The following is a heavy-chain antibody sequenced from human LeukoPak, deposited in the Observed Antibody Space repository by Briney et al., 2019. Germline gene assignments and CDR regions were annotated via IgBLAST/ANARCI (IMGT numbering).Heavy chain of an antibody. Sequence: GGSLRLSCAASGFTFSSYEMNWVRQAPGKGLEWVSYISTSGSPIDYGNSGKGRFTISRDNAKNSLYLQMNSLRAEDTALYYCARRGFYDTSGYLFDYWGQGTLVTVSS. V-gene: IGHV3-48*03. CDR3: ARRGFYDTSGYLFDY. CDR1: GFTFSSYE. J-gene: IGHJ4*02. CDR2: ISTSGSPI. D-gene: IGHD3-22*01.